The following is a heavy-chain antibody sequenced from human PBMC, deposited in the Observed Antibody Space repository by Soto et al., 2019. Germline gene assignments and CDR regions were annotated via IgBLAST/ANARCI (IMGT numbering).Heavy chain of an antibody. CDR2: ISSSSYT. J-gene: IGHJ5*02. Sequence: PGGSLRLSCAASGFTVSHYYRSWIRQAPGKGLEWVSYISSSSYTNYADSVKGRFTISRDNAKNSLYLQMNSLRAEDTAVHYCARDAFGKSWLQFLRYNRSDPWCQGT. V-gene: IGHV3-11*06. CDR3: ARDAFGKSWLQFLRYNRSDP. CDR1: GFTVSHYY. D-gene: IGHD5-12*01.